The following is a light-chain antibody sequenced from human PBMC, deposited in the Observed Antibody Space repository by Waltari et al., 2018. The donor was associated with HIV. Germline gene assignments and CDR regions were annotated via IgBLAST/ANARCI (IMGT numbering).Light chain of an antibody. CDR2: RRN. CDR1: SSNIGNNY. V-gene: IGLV1-47*01. CDR3: AAWDDSLSGPV. Sequence: QSVLTQPASASGTPGQRVTFSCSGSSSNIGNNYVYWYPQLPGTAPKVRIYRRNPGPSWVPDLIPGSTSGSSASRAISGLRSEDEADYYCAAWDDSLSGPVFGGGTKVTVL. J-gene: IGLJ3*02.